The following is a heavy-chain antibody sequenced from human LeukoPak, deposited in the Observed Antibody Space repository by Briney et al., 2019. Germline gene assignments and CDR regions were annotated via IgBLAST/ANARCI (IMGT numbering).Heavy chain of an antibody. J-gene: IGHJ4*02. V-gene: IGHV3-23*01. D-gene: IGHD3-9*01. CDR2: ISGSGGST. Sequence: GGSLRLSCAASGFTFSSYAMSWVRQAPGKGLEWVSCISGSGGSTYYADSVKGRFTISRDNSKNTMYLQMNSLRAEDTAAYYCAKESAYDILTGYSDYWGQGTLVTVSS. CDR3: AKESAYDILTGYSDY. CDR1: GFTFSSYA.